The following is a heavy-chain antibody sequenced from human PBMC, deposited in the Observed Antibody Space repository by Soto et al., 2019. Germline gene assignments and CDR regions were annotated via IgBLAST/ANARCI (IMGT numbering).Heavy chain of an antibody. CDR3: AREDSTGTTQNWFDP. D-gene: IGHD1-7*01. Sequence: SETLSLTCTVSGGSISSYYWSWIRQPPGKGLGWIGYIYYSGSTNYNPSLKSRVTISVDTSKNQFSLKLSSVTAADTAVYYCAREDSTGTTQNWFDPWGQGTLVTVSS. CDR2: IYYSGST. CDR1: GGSISSYY. J-gene: IGHJ5*02. V-gene: IGHV4-59*01.